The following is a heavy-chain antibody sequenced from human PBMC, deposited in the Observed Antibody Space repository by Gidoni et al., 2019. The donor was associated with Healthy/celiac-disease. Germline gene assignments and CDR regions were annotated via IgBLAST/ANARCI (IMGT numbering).Heavy chain of an antibody. CDR1: GFTFSRYG. V-gene: IGHV3-30*18. CDR3: AKDRYCSGGSCYSLDY. Sequence: QVQLVESGGGVVQPGRSLRLSCAASGFTFSRYGMHWVRQAPGKGLEWVAVISYDGSNKYYADSVKGRFTISRDNSKNTLYLQMNSLRAEDTAVYYCAKDRYCSGGSCYSLDYWGQGTLVTVSS. J-gene: IGHJ4*02. D-gene: IGHD2-15*01. CDR2: ISYDGSNK.